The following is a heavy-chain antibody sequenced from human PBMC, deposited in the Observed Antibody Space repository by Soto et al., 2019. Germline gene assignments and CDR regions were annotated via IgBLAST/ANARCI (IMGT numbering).Heavy chain of an antibody. CDR2: IYYTGGT. J-gene: IGHJ1*01. D-gene: IGHD6-25*01. CDR3: ARGGSGWAEYFQH. CDR1: GGSIGSTDSY. Sequence: QVQLQESGPGLVEPSHTLSLTCTVSGGSIGSTDSYWSWIRRPPGKGLEWIGYIYYTGGTFYNPSLKSRLTISLETSSNQFSLTLTSVTATDTGIYYCARGGSGWAEYFQHWGQGTLVAVSS. V-gene: IGHV4-30-4*08.